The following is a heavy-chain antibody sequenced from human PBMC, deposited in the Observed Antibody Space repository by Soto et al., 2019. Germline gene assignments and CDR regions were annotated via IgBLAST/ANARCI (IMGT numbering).Heavy chain of an antibody. D-gene: IGHD2-21*02. J-gene: IGHJ4*02. CDR1: GFTFSSYA. CDR2: ISYDGNNK. CDR3: ASGFFCGGDCHQYSIDF. V-gene: IGHV3-30-3*01. Sequence: PGGSLRLSCAASGFTFSSYAMHWVRQAPGKGLEWVAVISYDGNNKYYADSVKGRFTISRDNSKNTLYLQMNSLRAEDTAVYYCASGFFCGGDCHQYSIDFWGPGTQVTVFS.